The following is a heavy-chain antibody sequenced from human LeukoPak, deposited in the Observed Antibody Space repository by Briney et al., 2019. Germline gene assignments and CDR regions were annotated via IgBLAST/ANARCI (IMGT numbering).Heavy chain of an antibody. V-gene: IGHV1-69*06. CDR2: IIPIFGTA. D-gene: IGHD3-10*01. CDR1: GGTFSSYA. Sequence: GASVKVSCKASGGTFSSYAISWARQAPGQGLEWMGGIIPIFGTANYAQKFQGRVTITADKSTSTAYMELSSLRSEDTAVYYCARDPHYYGSGKNYYFDYWGQGTLVTVSS. J-gene: IGHJ4*02. CDR3: ARDPHYYGSGKNYYFDY.